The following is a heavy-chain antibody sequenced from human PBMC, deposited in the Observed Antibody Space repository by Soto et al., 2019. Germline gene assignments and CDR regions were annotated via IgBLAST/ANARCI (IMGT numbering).Heavy chain of an antibody. CDR3: AIRGTAMVIDY. J-gene: IGHJ4*02. CDR1: GGSFSGYY. CDR2: INHSGGT. V-gene: IGHV4-34*01. D-gene: IGHD5-18*01. Sequence: SETLSLTCAVYGGSFSGYYWSWIRQPPGKGLEWIGEINHSGGTNYNPSLKSRVTISVDTSKNQFSLKLSSVTAADTAVYYCAIRGTAMVIDYWGQGTLVTVSS.